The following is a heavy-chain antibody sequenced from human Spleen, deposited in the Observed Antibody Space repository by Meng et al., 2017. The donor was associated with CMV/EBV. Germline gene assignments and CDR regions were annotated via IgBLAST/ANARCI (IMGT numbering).Heavy chain of an antibody. CDR2: ISSGGSII. CDR1: GFTFSDYY. CDR3: ARLNGYYFDY. J-gene: IGHJ4*02. V-gene: IGHV3-11*01. Sequence: GGSLRLSCAGSGFTFSDYYMSWIRQTPGKGLEWVSCISSGGSIIYYADSVKGRFTISRDNAKNSLYLQMNSLRAEDTAVYYCARLNGYYFDYWGQGTLVTVSS.